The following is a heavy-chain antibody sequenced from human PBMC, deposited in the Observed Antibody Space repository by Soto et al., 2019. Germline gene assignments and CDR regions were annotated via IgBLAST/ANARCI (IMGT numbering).Heavy chain of an antibody. CDR2: ISGHNGIT. Sequence: QVQLVQSGAGVKKPGASVKVSCKASGYTFTNYAIGWVRQSPGQGLEWMGWISGHNGITNHAKKLQSRVTMTTDTSTSTAYMNVRSMRSDDTAVYYCARLRSRTFDYWCQGTLVTVSS. J-gene: IGHJ4*02. CDR3: ARLRSRTFDY. V-gene: IGHV1-18*01. CDR1: GYTFTNYA.